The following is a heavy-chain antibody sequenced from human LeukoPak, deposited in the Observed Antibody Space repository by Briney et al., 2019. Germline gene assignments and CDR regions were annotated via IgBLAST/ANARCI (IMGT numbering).Heavy chain of an antibody. CDR2: ISSSGSTI. CDR3: ARELWSYYFDY. CDR1: GFTFSSYE. D-gene: IGHD5-18*01. J-gene: IGHJ4*02. Sequence: GGSLRLSCAASGFTFSSYEMNWVRQAPGKGLEWVSYISSSGSTIYYADSVKGRFTISRDNAKNSLDLQMNSLRAEDTAVYYCARELWSYYFDYWGQGTLVTVSS. V-gene: IGHV3-48*03.